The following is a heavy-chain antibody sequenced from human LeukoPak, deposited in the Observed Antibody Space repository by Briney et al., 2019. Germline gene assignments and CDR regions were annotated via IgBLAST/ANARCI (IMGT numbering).Heavy chain of an antibody. J-gene: IGHJ4*02. D-gene: IGHD6-13*01. V-gene: IGHV4-59*08. CDR2: IYYSGST. CDR1: GGSISSYY. Sequence: SETPSLTCTVSGGSISSYYWSWIRQPPGKGLEWIGYIYYSGSTNYNPSLKSRVTISVDTSKNQFSLKLSSVTAADTAVYYCARTDSSSWVYWGQGTLVTVSS. CDR3: ARTDSSSWVY.